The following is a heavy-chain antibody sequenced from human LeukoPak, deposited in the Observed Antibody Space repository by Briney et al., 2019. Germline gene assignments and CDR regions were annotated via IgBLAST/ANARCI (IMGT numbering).Heavy chain of an antibody. J-gene: IGHJ3*02. D-gene: IGHD3-10*01. V-gene: IGHV4-38-2*01. CDR1: GYSISSGYY. Sequence: PSETLSLTCAVSGYSISSGYYWGWIRQPPGKGLEWIGSIYHSGSTYYNPSLKSRVTISVDTSKNQFSLKLSSVTAADTAVYYCARRRIGSGSYSAFDIWGQGTMVTVSS. CDR3: ARRRIGSGSYSAFDI. CDR2: IYHSGST.